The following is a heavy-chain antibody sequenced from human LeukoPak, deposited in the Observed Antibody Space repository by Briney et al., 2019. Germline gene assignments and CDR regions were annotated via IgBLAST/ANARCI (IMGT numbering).Heavy chain of an antibody. CDR1: GDSISSNSVA. V-gene: IGHV6-1*01. CDR3: ARDTRAGYALPLDY. CDR2: TCYRSGWYS. J-gene: IGHJ4*02. D-gene: IGHD5-24*01. Sequence: SQTLSLTCAISGDSISSNSVAWNWIRQSPSRGLEWLGRTCYRSGWYSDYAVSVKGRINFNPDTSKNQFSLQLISVTPEDTAVYYCARDTRAGYALPLDYWGQGTLVTVSS.